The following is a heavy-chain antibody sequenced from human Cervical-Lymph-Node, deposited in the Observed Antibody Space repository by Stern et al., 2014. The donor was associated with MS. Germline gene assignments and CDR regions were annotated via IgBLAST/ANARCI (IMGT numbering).Heavy chain of an antibody. V-gene: IGHV3-64*01. D-gene: IGHD2-21*02. CDR3: ARGVTYCGGDCYGWYFDL. CDR1: GFTFRRYA. Sequence: EVQLVESGGGLVQPGGSLRLSCAASGFTFRRYAMHWVRQAPGKGLEYVSVISSNGGSTYYANSVKGRFTISRDNSKNTLYLHMGSLRVEDMAVYYCARGVTYCGGDCYGWYFDLWGRGTLVTVSS. J-gene: IGHJ2*01. CDR2: ISSNGGST.